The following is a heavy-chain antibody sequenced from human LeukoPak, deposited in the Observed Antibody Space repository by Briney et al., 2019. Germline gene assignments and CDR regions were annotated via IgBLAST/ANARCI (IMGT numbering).Heavy chain of an antibody. D-gene: IGHD3-10*01. V-gene: IGHV3-64D*06. CDR2: ISSNGGST. CDR3: VKDSSSGSYFDY. J-gene: IGHJ4*02. CDR1: GFTFSRYA. Sequence: GGSLRLFCSASGFTFSRYAMHWVRQARGKGLEYVSAISSNGGSTYYADVVKVRFTISGDNSRNTLHFQMSSLRVENTPVYYCVKDSSSGSYFDYWGQGTLVTVSS.